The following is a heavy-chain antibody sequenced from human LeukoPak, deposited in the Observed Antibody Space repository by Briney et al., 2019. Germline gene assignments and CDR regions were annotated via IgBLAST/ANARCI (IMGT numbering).Heavy chain of an antibody. CDR2: IHNSGTT. CDR3: ARRYYYNLGSFPFDF. Sequence: SETLSLTCAVSGGPFSGYFWSWIRQSSGKGLEWIGEIHNSGTTNYNPSLNSRVTISEDTSKNQFYLNLSSVTAADTAVYYCARRYYYNLGSFPFDFWGQGILVTVSS. D-gene: IGHD3-10*01. CDR1: GGPFSGYF. V-gene: IGHV4-34*01. J-gene: IGHJ4*02.